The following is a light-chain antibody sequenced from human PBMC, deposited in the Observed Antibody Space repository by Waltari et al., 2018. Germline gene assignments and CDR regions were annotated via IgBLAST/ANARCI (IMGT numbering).Light chain of an antibody. CDR1: SSNIGAGYD. V-gene: IGLV1-40*01. Sequence: QSVLTQPPSVSGAPGQRVTIPCTGNSSNIGAGYDEHWYQQHPGTAPKPPLYGNSTRPSGVPARFSGSKSGTSASLAITGLQAEDEADYYCQSYDNNPYVVFGGGTKLTVL. CDR2: GNS. CDR3: QSYDNNPYVV. J-gene: IGLJ2*01.